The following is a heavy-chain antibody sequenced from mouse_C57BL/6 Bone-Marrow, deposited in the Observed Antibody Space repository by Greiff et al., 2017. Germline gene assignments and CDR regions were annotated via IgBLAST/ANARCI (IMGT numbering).Heavy chain of an antibody. CDR3: ARQHYGSSYDY. Sequence: EVKLVESGGGLVKPGGSLTLSCAASGFTFSSYTMSWVRQTPEKRLEWVATISGGGGNTYYPDSVKGRFTISRDNAKNTLYLQMSSLRSEDTALYYCARQHYGSSYDYWGQGTTLTVSS. CDR2: ISGGGGNT. J-gene: IGHJ2*01. CDR1: GFTFSSYT. D-gene: IGHD1-1*01. V-gene: IGHV5-9*01.